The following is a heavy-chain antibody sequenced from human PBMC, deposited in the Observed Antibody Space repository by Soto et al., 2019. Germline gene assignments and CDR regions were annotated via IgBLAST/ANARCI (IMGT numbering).Heavy chain of an antibody. CDR2: IFYSGST. CDR3: ARAKLNSNYRYYGMDV. D-gene: IGHD4-4*01. CDR1: GGSISSGDYY. V-gene: IGHV4-30-4*01. J-gene: IGHJ6*02. Sequence: SETLSLTCTVSGGSISSGDYYWSWIRQPPGKGLEWIGYIFYSGSTYYNPSLKSRVTISVDTSKNQFSLKLSSVTAADTAVYYCARAKLNSNYRYYGMDVWGQGTTVTV.